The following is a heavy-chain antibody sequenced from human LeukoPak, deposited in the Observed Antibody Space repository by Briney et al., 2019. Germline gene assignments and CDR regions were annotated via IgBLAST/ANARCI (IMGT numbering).Heavy chain of an antibody. Sequence: GGSLRLPCAASGFTFSSYAMSWVRQAPGKGLEGVSGICGRGDNTYYADSVKGRFTISRDNSKNTLYVQVNSLGTEDTAAYYCAKGSYYDSSGSFYFDYWGQGTLVTVSS. CDR2: ICGRGDNT. J-gene: IGHJ4*02. CDR1: GFTFSSYA. V-gene: IGHV3-23*01. D-gene: IGHD3-22*01. CDR3: AKGSYYDSSGSFYFDY.